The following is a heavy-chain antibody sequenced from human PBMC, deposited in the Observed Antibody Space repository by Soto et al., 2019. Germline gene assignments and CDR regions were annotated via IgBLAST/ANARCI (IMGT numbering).Heavy chain of an antibody. CDR3: ATDRPRRTSGYFFAY. CDR1: GFTFSTYA. V-gene: IGHV3-23*01. Sequence: EVQLLESGGKLVQPGGSLTLSCAASGFTFSTYAMAWVRQAPGKGLEWVSGVSASGLNTDYADPVKGRFYISRDNSKNTVSLHMNSLRAEDTALYYCATDRPRRTSGYFFAYWGQGTRVTVSS. CDR2: VSASGLNT. D-gene: IGHD1-1*01. J-gene: IGHJ4*02.